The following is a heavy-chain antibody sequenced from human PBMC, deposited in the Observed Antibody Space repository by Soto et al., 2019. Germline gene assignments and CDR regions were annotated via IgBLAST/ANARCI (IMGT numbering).Heavy chain of an antibody. D-gene: IGHD6-19*01. CDR3: AADFSSSGWYDYNFDY. Sequence: ASVKVSCKASGFTFTSSAVQWVRQARGQRLEWIGWIVVGSGNTNYAQKFQERVTITRAMSTSTAYMELSSLRSEDTAVYYCAADFSSSGWYDYNFDYWGQGPLVTVPS. J-gene: IGHJ4*02. V-gene: IGHV1-58*01. CDR2: IVVGSGNT. CDR1: GFTFTSSA.